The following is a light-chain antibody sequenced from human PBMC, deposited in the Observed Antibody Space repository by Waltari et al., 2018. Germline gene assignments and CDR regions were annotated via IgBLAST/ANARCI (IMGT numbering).Light chain of an antibody. Sequence: DIQMTQSPSSLSASVGDKVTLTCRASQGISNALAWYQQKPGKAPNLLIYAASSLQSGVPSRFSGSGSGTDFTLTISSLQPEDFAVYYCQQRNSYPLTFGGGTKVEIK. CDR3: QQRNSYPLT. J-gene: IGKJ4*01. CDR1: QGISNA. V-gene: IGKV1-17*01. CDR2: AAS.